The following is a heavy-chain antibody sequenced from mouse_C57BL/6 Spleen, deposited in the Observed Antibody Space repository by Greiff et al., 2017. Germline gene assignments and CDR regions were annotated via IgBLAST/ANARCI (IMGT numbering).Heavy chain of an antibody. CDR3: FPTGTAMDD. CDR2: IDPENGDT. D-gene: IGHD4-1*02. Sequence: EVQLQQSGAELVRPGASVKLSCTASGFNITDDYMHWVKQRPEQGLEWIGWIDPENGDTEYASKFQGKATITADTSSNTAYLQLSSLTSEDTAVYYCFPTGTAMDDWGQGTSVTVSS. CDR1: GFNITDDY. V-gene: IGHV14-4*01. J-gene: IGHJ4*01.